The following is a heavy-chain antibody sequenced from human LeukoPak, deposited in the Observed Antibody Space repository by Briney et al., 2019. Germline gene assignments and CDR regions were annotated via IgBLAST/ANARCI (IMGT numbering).Heavy chain of an antibody. CDR1: GGSMSPYH. J-gene: IGHJ4*02. CDR2: IYYSGST. CDR3: ARAVSGRFDY. Sequence: NPSETLSLTCTVSGGSMSPYHWGWIRQPPGKGLEWTGYIYYSGSTNYNPSLNSRVTISVDTSKNQFSLRLSSVTAADMAIYYCARAVSGRFDYWGQGTLVTVSS. D-gene: IGHD6-19*01. V-gene: IGHV4-59*08.